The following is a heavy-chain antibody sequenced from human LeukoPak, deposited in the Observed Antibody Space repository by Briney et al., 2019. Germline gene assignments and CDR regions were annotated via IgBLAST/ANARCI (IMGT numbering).Heavy chain of an antibody. V-gene: IGHV3-9*01. Sequence: GGSLRLSCAASGFTFDDYAMHWVRQAPGEGLEWVSGISWNSGSIGYADSVKGRFTISRDNAKNSLYLQMNSLRAEDTALYYCAKDKGSIVGATLFDYWGQGTLVTVSS. J-gene: IGHJ4*02. CDR3: AKDKGSIVGATLFDY. CDR2: ISWNSGSI. CDR1: GFTFDDYA. D-gene: IGHD1-26*01.